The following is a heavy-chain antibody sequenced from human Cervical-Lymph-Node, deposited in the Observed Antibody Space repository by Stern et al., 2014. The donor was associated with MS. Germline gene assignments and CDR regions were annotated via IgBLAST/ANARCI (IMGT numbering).Heavy chain of an antibody. V-gene: IGHV4-59*01. D-gene: IGHD6-13*01. CDR3: ARGFSSSWYGGRFFNY. Sequence: QLQLEESGAGLVKPSGTLSLSCTVSGFTISSYYWNWVRPAPGKGLEWISFIYYGGHTDYNPSRQGRVAVSVDTSKNQVSLRLSSVTAADTAVYYCARGFSSSWYGGRFFNYWGQGTLVTVSS. CDR2: IYYGGHT. CDR1: GFTISSYY. J-gene: IGHJ4*02.